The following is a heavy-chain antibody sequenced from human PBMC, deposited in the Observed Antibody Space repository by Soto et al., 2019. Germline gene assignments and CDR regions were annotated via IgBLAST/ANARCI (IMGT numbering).Heavy chain of an antibody. CDR2: ISYDGSNK. CDR1: GFTFSNYG. D-gene: IGHD3-22*01. V-gene: IGHV3-30*18. Sequence: PGGSLRLSCAASGFTFSNYGMHWVRQAPGKGLEWVAVISYDGSNKYYADSVKGRFTISRDNSKNTLYLQMNSLRSEDTAVYYCAKAIDSSGQSSWGQGTLVTVSS. CDR3: AKAIDSSGQSS. J-gene: IGHJ5*02.